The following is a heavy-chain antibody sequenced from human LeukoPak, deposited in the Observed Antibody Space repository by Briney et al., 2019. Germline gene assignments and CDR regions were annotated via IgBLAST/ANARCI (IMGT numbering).Heavy chain of an antibody. CDR2: ISWNSGSI. V-gene: IGHV3-9*01. CDR3: AKAARWGDFDY. J-gene: IGHJ4*02. Sequence: GRSLRLSCAASGFTFDDYAMHWVRQAPGKGLKWVSGISWNSGSIGYADSVKGRFTISRDNAKNSLYLQMNSLRAEDTALYYCAKAARWGDFDYWGQGTLVTVSS. D-gene: IGHD3-16*01. CDR1: GFTFDDYA.